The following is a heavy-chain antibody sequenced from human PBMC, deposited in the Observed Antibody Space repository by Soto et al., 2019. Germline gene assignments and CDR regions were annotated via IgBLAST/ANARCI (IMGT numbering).Heavy chain of an antibody. D-gene: IGHD6-19*01. CDR3: ATDFSGWYGSSEYGF. Sequence: QVQLVESGGGVVQPGRSLRLSCAASGFTFSSSGIHWVSQAPGKGLEWVAVISYDGGNKYYVDSVKGRFTISRDNSKNTLYLQMNSLRAEDTAVYYCATDFSGWYGSSEYGFWGQGTLVTVSS. CDR1: GFTFSSSG. J-gene: IGHJ4*02. CDR2: ISYDGGNK. V-gene: IGHV3-30*03.